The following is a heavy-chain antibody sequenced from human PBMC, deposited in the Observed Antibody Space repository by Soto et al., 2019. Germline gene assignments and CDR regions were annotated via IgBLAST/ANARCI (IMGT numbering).Heavy chain of an antibody. J-gene: IGHJ4*02. Sequence: EVQLVESGGGLVQPGRSLRLSCAASGFTFDDYAMHWVRQAPGKGLEWVSGISWNSGSIGYADSVKGRFTISRDDAKNSLYLQMNSLRAEDTALCYWAKEIGYDILTGYYMSWGQGTLVTVSS. CDR2: ISWNSGSI. D-gene: IGHD3-9*01. V-gene: IGHV3-9*01. CDR3: AKEIGYDILTGYYMS. CDR1: GFTFDDYA.